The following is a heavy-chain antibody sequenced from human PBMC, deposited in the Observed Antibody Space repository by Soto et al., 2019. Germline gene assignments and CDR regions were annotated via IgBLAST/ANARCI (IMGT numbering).Heavy chain of an antibody. V-gene: IGHV4-31*03. Sequence: PSETLSLTCTVSGCSISTGGYYWSWIRQHPGKGLEWIGYIYYSGSTYYNPSLKSRVTISVDTSKNQFSLKLSSVTAADTAVYYCARYDGSSHSTGYLDYWGQGTLVTVS. J-gene: IGHJ4*02. D-gene: IGHD3-22*01. CDR3: ARYDGSSHSTGYLDY. CDR1: GCSISTGGYY. CDR2: IYYSGST.